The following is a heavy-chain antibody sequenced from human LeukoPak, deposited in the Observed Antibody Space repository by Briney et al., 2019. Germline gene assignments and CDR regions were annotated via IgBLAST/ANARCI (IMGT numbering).Heavy chain of an antibody. D-gene: IGHD3-3*01. CDR2: ISWNSGSI. V-gene: IGHV3-9*01. CDR3: ARASAALPWSGYRVDY. J-gene: IGHJ4*02. CDR1: GFTFDDYA. Sequence: GGSLRLSCAASGFTFDDYAMHWVRQAPGKGLEWVSGISWNSGSIGYADSVKGRFTISRDNAKNSLYLQMNSLRAEDTAVYYCARASAALPWSGYRVDYWGQGTLVTVSS.